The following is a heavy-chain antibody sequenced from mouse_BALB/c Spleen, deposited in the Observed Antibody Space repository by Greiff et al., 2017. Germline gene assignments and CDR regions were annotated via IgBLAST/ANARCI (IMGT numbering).Heavy chain of an antibody. CDR1: GFTFTDYY. CDR2: IRNKANGYTT. D-gene: IGHD1-1*01. CDR3: ARDGHYYGSPFFDY. J-gene: IGHJ2*01. V-gene: IGHV7-3*02. Sequence: EVKLVESGGGLVQPGGSLRLSCATSGFTFTDYYMSWVRQPPGKALEWLGFIRNKANGYTTEYSASVKGRFTISRDNSQSILYLQMNTLRAEDSATYYCARDGHYYGSPFFDYWGQGTTLTVSS.